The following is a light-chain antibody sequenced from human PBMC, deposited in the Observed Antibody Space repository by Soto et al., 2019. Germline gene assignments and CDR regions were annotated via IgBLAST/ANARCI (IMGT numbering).Light chain of an antibody. V-gene: IGKV3-11*01. CDR1: QSVGSY. Sequence: EIVLTQSPATLSLSPGERATLSCRASQSVGSYLAWYQQKPGQAPRLLIYDASKRATGIPARFSGSGSGTDFTLTISSLEPEDFALYYCQQLSRWPFAVGPGTKVDIK. J-gene: IGKJ3*01. CDR3: QQLSRWPFA. CDR2: DAS.